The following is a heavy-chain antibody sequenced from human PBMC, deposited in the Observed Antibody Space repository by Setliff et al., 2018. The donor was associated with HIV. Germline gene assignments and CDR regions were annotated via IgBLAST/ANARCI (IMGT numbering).Heavy chain of an antibody. Sequence: SETLSLTCTVSGGSINSGSYYWGWIRQPPGKGLEWIGTMFCSGSTYYNPSLKSRVTLFIDTSKNQFSLRLSSVTAADTAVYYCARFYDYYGHRLDYWGRGTQVTVSS. CDR2: MFCSGST. J-gene: IGHJ4*02. D-gene: IGHD3-16*01. CDR3: ARFYDYYGHRLDY. CDR1: GGSINSGSYY. V-gene: IGHV4-39*01.